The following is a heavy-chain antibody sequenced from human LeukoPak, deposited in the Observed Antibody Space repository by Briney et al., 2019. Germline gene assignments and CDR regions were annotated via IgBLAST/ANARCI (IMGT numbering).Heavy chain of an antibody. Sequence: SETLSLTCTVSGGSISSSSYYWGWIRQPPGKGLEWIGSIYYSGSTYYNPSLKSRVTISVDASKNEFSLQLSSVTAADTAVYYCARHVYSSSWIYYYYYMDVWGKGTTVTVSS. D-gene: IGHD6-13*01. J-gene: IGHJ6*03. CDR2: IYYSGST. CDR3: ARHVYSSSWIYYYYYMDV. V-gene: IGHV4-39*01. CDR1: GGSISSSSYY.